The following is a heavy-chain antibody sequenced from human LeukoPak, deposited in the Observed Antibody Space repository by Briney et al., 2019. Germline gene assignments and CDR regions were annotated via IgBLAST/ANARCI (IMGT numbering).Heavy chain of an antibody. D-gene: IGHD4-17*01. Sequence: SETLSLTCMVSGGSISGYYWSWMRQPPGKGLEWIGYIHYSGTTNYKPSLESRVTISIDTSKNQFSLKLSSVNAADTAVYYCARDSSGYGSSWYFDLWGRGTLVTVSS. J-gene: IGHJ2*01. CDR3: ARDSSGYGSSWYFDL. V-gene: IGHV4-59*01. CDR1: GGSISGYY. CDR2: IHYSGTT.